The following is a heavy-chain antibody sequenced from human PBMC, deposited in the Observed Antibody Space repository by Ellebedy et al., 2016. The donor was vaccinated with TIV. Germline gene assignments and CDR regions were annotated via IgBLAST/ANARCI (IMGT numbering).Heavy chain of an antibody. V-gene: IGHV4-34*01. D-gene: IGHD4-11*01. CDR2: NNDRGDS. J-gene: IGHJ5*02. CDR3: VRGYIKYDL. Sequence: SETLSLXXVVYGGSFNAFYWSWVRQPPGKGLEWIGENNDRGDSNYNPSLKGRVAISVDESKNEVSLKLESVTAADTAVYYCVRGYIKYDLWGQGTLVTVSS. CDR1: GGSFNAFY.